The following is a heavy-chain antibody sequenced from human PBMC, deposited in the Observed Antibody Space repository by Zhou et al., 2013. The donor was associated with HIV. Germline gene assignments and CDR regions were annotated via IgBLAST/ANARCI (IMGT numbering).Heavy chain of an antibody. Sequence: VQLVQSGTEVKKPGSSVKISCRASGGTFGNYPISWVRQAPGHGLDWVGGFIPVLNTAHSSQRFQGRVTISADKSKTISYLELSSLRSEDTALYFCASGTHDLRALSWLSDNWGQGTLVIVSS. CDR2: FIPVLNTA. CDR3: ASGTHDLRALSWLSDN. D-gene: IGHD3-16*02. J-gene: IGHJ4*02. V-gene: IGHV1-69*14. CDR1: GGTFGNYP.